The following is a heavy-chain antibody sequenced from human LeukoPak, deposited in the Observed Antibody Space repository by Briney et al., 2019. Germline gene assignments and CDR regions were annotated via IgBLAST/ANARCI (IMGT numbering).Heavy chain of an antibody. CDR1: GGSISSYY. V-gene: IGHV4-59*12. Sequence: PSETLSLTCTVSGGSISSYYWSWIRQPPGKGLEWIGYIYYSGSTYYNPSLKSRVTISVDTSKNQFSLKLSSVTAADTAVYYCARGRRELLTWFDPWGQGTLVTVSS. CDR3: ARGRRELLTWFDP. CDR2: IYYSGST. D-gene: IGHD1-26*01. J-gene: IGHJ5*02.